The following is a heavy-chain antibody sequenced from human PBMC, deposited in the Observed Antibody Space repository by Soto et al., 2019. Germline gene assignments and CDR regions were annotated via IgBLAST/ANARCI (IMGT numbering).Heavy chain of an antibody. D-gene: IGHD4-17*01. CDR2: ISSRNGYI. V-gene: IGHV3-21*01. CDR3: ARDQTTVVTYYYYGMDV. Sequence: PGGSLRLSCAASGFTFIRYSMNWVRQAPGKGLEWVASISSRNGYIFYADSVRGRFTISRENAKNSVYLQMNSLRAEDTAVYYCARDQTTVVTYYYYGMDVWGQGTTVTVSS. J-gene: IGHJ6*02. CDR1: GFTFIRYS.